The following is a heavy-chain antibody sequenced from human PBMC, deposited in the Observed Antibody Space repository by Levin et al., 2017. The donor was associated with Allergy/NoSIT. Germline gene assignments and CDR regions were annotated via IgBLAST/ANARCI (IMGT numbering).Heavy chain of an antibody. Sequence: QPGGSLRLSCAASGFTFDDYAMHWVRQAPGKGLEWVSGISWNSGSIGYADSVKGRFTISRDNAKNSLYLQMNSLRAEDTALYYCAKDIGYSGYDPPDYWGQGTLVTVSS. J-gene: IGHJ4*02. V-gene: IGHV3-9*01. CDR3: AKDIGYSGYDPPDY. CDR2: ISWNSGSI. D-gene: IGHD5-12*01. CDR1: GFTFDDYA.